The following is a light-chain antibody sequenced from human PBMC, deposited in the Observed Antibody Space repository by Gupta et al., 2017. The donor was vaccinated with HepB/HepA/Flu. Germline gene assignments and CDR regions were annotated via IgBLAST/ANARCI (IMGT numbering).Light chain of an antibody. Sequence: QSVLTQPPSVSGAPGQRVTISCTGRTSNVGAGNDVHWYQLLPATAPRIIIYGNNIRPSGVPERLSGSKSGTSASLAITGLQAEDEADYYCQSYDSSLSAWVFGGGTKLTVL. CDR1: TSNVGAGND. V-gene: IGLV1-40*01. J-gene: IGLJ3*02. CDR2: GNN. CDR3: QSYDSSLSAWV.